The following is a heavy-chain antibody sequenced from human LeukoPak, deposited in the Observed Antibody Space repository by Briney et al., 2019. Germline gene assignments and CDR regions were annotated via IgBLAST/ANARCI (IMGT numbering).Heavy chain of an antibody. V-gene: IGHV4-39*01. CDR3: ARQITMIVVDY. D-gene: IGHD3-22*01. Sequence: SETLSLTCTVSGGSISSSSYYWGWIHQPPGKGLEWTGSIYYSGSTYYNPSLKSRVTISVDTSKNQFSLKLSSVTAADTAVYYCARQITMIVVDYWGQGTLVTVSS. CDR1: GGSISSSSYY. CDR2: IYYSGST. J-gene: IGHJ4*02.